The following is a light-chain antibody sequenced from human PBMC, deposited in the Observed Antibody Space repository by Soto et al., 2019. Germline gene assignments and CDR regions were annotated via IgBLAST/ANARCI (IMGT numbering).Light chain of an antibody. CDR3: SSYAGNNIYV. Sequence: QSALTQPPSASGSPGQSVTISCTGSSSDVGAYNYVAWYQQRPGKAPKLMISDVNKRPSGVPDRFSGSKSGNTASLTVSGLQAEDEADYYCSSYAGNNIYVFGAGTKVTV. V-gene: IGLV2-8*01. CDR2: DVN. J-gene: IGLJ1*01. CDR1: SSDVGAYNY.